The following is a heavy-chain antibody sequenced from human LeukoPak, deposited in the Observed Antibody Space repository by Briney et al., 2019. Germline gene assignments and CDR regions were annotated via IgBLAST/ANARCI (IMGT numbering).Heavy chain of an antibody. CDR2: ISAYNGNT. V-gene: IGHV1-18*01. J-gene: IGHJ4*02. CDR3: ARGDVDTAMVTPDY. CDR1: GYTFTSYG. D-gene: IGHD5-18*01. Sequence: ASVKVSCKASGYTFTSYGISWVRQAPGQGLEWVGWISAYNGNTKYAQKLQGRVTMTTDTSTSTAYMELSRLRFDDTAVYYCARGDVDTAMVTPDYWGQGTLVTVSS.